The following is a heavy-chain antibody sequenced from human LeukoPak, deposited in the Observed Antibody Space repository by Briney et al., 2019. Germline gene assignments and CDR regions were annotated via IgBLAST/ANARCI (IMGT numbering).Heavy chain of an antibody. V-gene: IGHV4-59*11. J-gene: IGHJ3*02. Sequence: SETLSLTCAVSDDTFSSHYWTWIRQPPGKGLEWIGYISYIGSTNYNPSLKSRVTISIDTSKNQFSLKLSSVTAADTAVYYCARDLVTVTKGFDIWGQGTMVSVSS. CDR2: ISYIGST. D-gene: IGHD4-17*01. CDR3: ARDLVTVTKGFDI. CDR1: DDTFSSHY.